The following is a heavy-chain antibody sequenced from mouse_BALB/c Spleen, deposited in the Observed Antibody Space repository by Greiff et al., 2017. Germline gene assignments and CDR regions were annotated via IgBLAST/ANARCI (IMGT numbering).Heavy chain of an antibody. CDR3: AREATATFAY. CDR1: GYTFTSYT. Sequence: VQLQQSAAELARPGASVKMSCKASGYTFTSYTMHWVKQRPGQGLEWIGYINPSSGYTEYNQKFKDKTTLTADKSSSTAYMQLSSLTSEDSAVYYCAREATATFAYWGQGTLVTVSA. V-gene: IGHV1-4*02. J-gene: IGHJ3*01. D-gene: IGHD1-2*01. CDR2: INPSSGYT.